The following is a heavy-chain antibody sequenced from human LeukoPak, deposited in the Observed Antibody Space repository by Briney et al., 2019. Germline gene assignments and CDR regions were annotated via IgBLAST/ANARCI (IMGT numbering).Heavy chain of an antibody. J-gene: IGHJ1*01. CDR3: ARADSSGYYAPDFQH. CDR1: GYTFTSYY. V-gene: IGHV1-46*01. Sequence: ASVKVSCKASGYTFTSYYMHWVRQAPGQGLEWMGIINPSGGSTSYAQKFQGRVTMTRDMSTSTVYMELSSLRSEDTAVYYCARADSSGYYAPDFQHWGQGTLVTVSS. CDR2: INPSGGST. D-gene: IGHD3-22*01.